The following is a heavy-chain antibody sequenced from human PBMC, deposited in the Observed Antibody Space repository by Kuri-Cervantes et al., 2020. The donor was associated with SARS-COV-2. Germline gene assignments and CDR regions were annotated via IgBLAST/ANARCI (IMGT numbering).Heavy chain of an antibody. CDR3: AKPKPTFIVVPAASYYYMDA. V-gene: IGHV3-21*04. D-gene: IGHD2-2*01. Sequence: GGSLRLSCAASGFTFSSYSMNWVRQAPGKGLEWVSSISSSSSYIYYADSVKGRFTISRDNSKNTLYLQMNSLRAEDTAVYYCAKPKPTFIVVPAASYYYMDAWGKGTTVTVSS. CDR2: ISSSSSYI. CDR1: GFTFSSYS. J-gene: IGHJ6*03.